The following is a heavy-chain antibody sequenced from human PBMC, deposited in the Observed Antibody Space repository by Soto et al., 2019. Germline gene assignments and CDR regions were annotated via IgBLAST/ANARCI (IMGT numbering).Heavy chain of an antibody. Sequence: PGESLKISCKGSGYSFTNYWIGWLRQMPGKGLEWMGMIYPDDSDTKYSPSFQGQVTFSADKSINTAYLQWSSLKASDTAIYYCARLEWLSLAAWFDPWGQGTLVTVSS. CDR2: IYPDDSDT. V-gene: IGHV5-51*01. CDR1: GYSFTNYW. CDR3: ARLEWLSLAAWFDP. J-gene: IGHJ5*02. D-gene: IGHD3-3*01.